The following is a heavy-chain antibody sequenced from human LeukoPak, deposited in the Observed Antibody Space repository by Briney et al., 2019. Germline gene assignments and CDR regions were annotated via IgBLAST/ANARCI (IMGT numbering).Heavy chain of an antibody. Sequence: GGSLRLSCAASGFIFSSYSMNWVRQAPGKRLEWVSSITSSSSYIYYADSVKGRFTLSRDNAKNSLYLQMNSLRAEDTAVYYCARGGTPSSSWYTKSKNWFDPWGQGTLVTVSS. CDR2: ITSSSSYI. CDR3: ARGGTPSSSWYTKSKNWFDP. J-gene: IGHJ5*02. D-gene: IGHD6-13*01. V-gene: IGHV3-21*01. CDR1: GFIFSSYS.